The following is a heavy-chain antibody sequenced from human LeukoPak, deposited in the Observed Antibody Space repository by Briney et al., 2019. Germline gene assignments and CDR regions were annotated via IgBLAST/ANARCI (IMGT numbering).Heavy chain of an antibody. J-gene: IGHJ4*02. V-gene: IGHV4-30-4*08. CDR2: IYYSGST. Sequence: SETLSLTCTVSGGSISSGDCYWSWIRQPPGKGLEWIGYIYYSGSTYYNPSLKSRVTISVDTSKNQFSLKLSSVTAADTAVYYCARTPGYSYGFDYWGQGTLVTVSS. CDR1: GGSISSGDCY. CDR3: ARTPGYSYGFDY. D-gene: IGHD5-18*01.